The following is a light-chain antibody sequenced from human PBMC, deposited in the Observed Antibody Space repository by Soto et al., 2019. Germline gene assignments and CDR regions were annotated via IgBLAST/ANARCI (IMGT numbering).Light chain of an antibody. CDR3: QQRSNLIT. Sequence: EIVMTQSPATLSLSPGDRATLSCRASQSVRTFLAWYQQKPGQAPRLLIYDASNRATGIPARFSGSGSGTDFTLTISSLEPEDFAVYYCQQRSNLITFGQGTRLEIK. CDR1: QSVRTF. J-gene: IGKJ5*01. CDR2: DAS. V-gene: IGKV3-11*01.